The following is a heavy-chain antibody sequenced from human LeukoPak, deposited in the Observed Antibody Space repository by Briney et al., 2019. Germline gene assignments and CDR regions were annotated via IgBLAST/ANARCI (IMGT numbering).Heavy chain of an antibody. D-gene: IGHD5-12*01. CDR3: ARLAYSGYDPRGN. CDR2: INPNSGAT. J-gene: IGHJ4*02. Sequence: ASVKVSCKASGYTFTGYYMHWVRQAPGQGLEWMGCINPNSGATNYAQKFQGRVTMTRDTSITTAYMELSSLRSDDTAVYYCARLAYSGYDPRGNWGQGTLVTVSS. V-gene: IGHV1-2*02. CDR1: GYTFTGYY.